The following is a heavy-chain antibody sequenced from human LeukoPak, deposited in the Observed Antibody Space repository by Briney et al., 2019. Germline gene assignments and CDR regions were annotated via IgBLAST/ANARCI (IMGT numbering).Heavy chain of an antibody. CDR3: AKDSLADIDY. J-gene: IGHJ4*02. V-gene: IGHV3-30*02. CDR2: IRHDESIK. CDR1: GFIFSTYG. Sequence: GGSLRLSCAASGFIFSTYGMYWVRQAPGKGLEWVAFIRHDESIKNYADSVKGRSTISRDNSKNTLYLQMNSLRAEDTAVYYCAKDSLADIDYWGQGTLVTVSS. D-gene: IGHD3-16*01.